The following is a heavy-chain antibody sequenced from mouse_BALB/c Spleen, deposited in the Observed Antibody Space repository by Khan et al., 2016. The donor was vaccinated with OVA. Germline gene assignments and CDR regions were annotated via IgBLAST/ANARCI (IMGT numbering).Heavy chain of an antibody. V-gene: IGHV9-1*02. CDR2: INTYTGEP. CDR1: GYTFTNYG. CDR3: ARISSYWYADV. Sequence: QIQLVQSGPELKKPGETVKISCKASGYTFTNYGMNWVKQAPGKGLKWMGWINTYTGEPTYADDFKGRFAFSLKTSASTAYLQINTLKNEDMTTYFCARISSYWYADVWGAGTTVTVSS. J-gene: IGHJ1*01. D-gene: IGHD6-2*01.